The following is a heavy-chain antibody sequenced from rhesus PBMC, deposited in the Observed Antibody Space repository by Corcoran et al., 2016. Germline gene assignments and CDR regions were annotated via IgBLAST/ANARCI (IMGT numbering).Heavy chain of an antibody. CDR2: ITYGGST. V-gene: IGHV4-122*02. CDR1: GGSISSYY. CDR3: ARGGYSGSYYHFDY. Sequence: QLQLQESGPGLVKPSETLSVTCAVSGGSISSYYWSWIRQAPGQGLEWIGYITYGGSTSYIPSLRSRVTISRDTSKNQFSVKLSSVTAADTAVYYCARGGYSGSYYHFDYWGQGVLVTVSS. J-gene: IGHJ4*01. D-gene: IGHD3-16*01.